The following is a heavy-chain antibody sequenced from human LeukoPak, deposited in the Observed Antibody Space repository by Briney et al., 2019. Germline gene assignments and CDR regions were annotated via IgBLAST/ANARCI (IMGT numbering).Heavy chain of an antibody. CDR2: IYTSGST. J-gene: IGHJ4*02. CDR1: GGSISSGSYY. Sequence: SETLSLTCTVSGGSISSGSYYWSWIRQPAGKGLEWIGRIYTSGSTNYNPSLKSRVTISVDTSKNQFSLKLSSVTAADTAVYYCARTPTVWGSYRYTSDYWGQGTLVTVSS. D-gene: IGHD3-16*02. V-gene: IGHV4-61*02. CDR3: ARTPTVWGSYRYTSDY.